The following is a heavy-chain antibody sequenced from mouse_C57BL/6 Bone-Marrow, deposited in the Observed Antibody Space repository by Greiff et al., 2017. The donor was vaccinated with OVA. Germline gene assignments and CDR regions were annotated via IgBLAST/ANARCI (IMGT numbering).Heavy chain of an antibody. D-gene: IGHD1-1*02. CDR1: GFTFSSYA. CDR3: ARDGSPLFDY. J-gene: IGHJ2*01. V-gene: IGHV5-4*01. Sequence: EVKLMESGGGLVKPGGSLKLSCAASGFTFSSYAMSWVRQTPEKRLEWVATISDGGSYTYYPDNVKGRFTISRDNAKNNLYLQMSHLKSEDTAMYYCARDGSPLFDYWGQGTTLTVSS. CDR2: ISDGGSYT.